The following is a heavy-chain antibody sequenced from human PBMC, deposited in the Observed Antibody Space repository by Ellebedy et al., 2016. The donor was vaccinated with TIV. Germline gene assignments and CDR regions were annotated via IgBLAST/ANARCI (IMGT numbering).Heavy chain of an antibody. CDR1: GFSLSNARMG. J-gene: IGHJ6*02. CDR3: ARHLKIKGYYYGMDV. CDR2: IFSNDEK. V-gene: IGHV2-26*01. Sequence: SGPTLVXPTETLTLTCTVSGFSLSNARMGVSWIRQPPGKALEWLAHIFSNDEKSYSTSLKSRLTISKDTSKSQVVLTMTNMDPVDTATYYCARHLKIKGYYYGMDVWGQGTTVTVSS.